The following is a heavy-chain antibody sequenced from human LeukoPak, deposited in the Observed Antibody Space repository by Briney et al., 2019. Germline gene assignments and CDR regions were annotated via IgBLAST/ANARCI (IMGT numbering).Heavy chain of an antibody. J-gene: IGHJ4*02. Sequence: PGGSLRLSCAASGFTFSNYSMNWVRQAPGKGLEWVSSISSSSSYIFYADSVKGRFTISRDNAKNSLYLQMNSLRAEDTAVYYCASLYYYDSSGYYDYWGQGTLVTVSS. V-gene: IGHV3-21*01. CDR2: ISSSSSYI. D-gene: IGHD3-22*01. CDR1: GFTFSNYS. CDR3: ASLYYYDSSGYYDY.